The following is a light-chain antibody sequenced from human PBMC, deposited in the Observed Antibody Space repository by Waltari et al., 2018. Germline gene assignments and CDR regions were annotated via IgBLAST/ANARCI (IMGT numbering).Light chain of an antibody. CDR2: GAS. CDR1: QSVSSN. J-gene: IGKJ1*01. Sequence: EIVMTQSPATLSVSPGERATLSCRASQSVSSNLAWYQQKPGQPPRLLIHGASTRATGIPARFSGSGSGTEFTLTISSLQSEDFAVYYCQQYNNWPPGAFGQGTKVEIK. V-gene: IGKV3-15*01. CDR3: QQYNNWPPGA.